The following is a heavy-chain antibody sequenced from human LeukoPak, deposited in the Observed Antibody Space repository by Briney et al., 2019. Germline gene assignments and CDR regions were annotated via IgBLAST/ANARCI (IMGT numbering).Heavy chain of an antibody. CDR3: ARGRVDEFWSGYSYYFDY. Sequence: PSETLSLTCAVYGGSFSGYYWSWIRQPPGKGLEWIGEINHSGSTNYNPSLKSRVTISVDTSKNQFSLKLSSVTAADTAVYYCARGRVDEFWSGYSYYFDYWGQGTLVTVSS. D-gene: IGHD3-3*01. J-gene: IGHJ4*02. CDR1: GGSFSGYY. V-gene: IGHV4-34*01. CDR2: INHSGST.